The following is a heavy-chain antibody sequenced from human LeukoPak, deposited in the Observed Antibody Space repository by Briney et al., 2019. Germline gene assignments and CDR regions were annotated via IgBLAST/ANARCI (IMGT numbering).Heavy chain of an antibody. J-gene: IGHJ4*02. CDR1: GFTFSSYA. CDR2: ISGSGGST. V-gene: IGHV3-23*01. CDR3: AKDSRGVVVTAPIDY. D-gene: IGHD2-21*02. Sequence: PGGSLRLSCAASGFTFSSYAMSWVRQAPGKGLEWVSAISGSGGSTYYADSVKGRFTISRDNSKNTLYLQMNSLRAEDTAVYYCAKDSRGVVVTAPIDYWGQGNLVTVSS.